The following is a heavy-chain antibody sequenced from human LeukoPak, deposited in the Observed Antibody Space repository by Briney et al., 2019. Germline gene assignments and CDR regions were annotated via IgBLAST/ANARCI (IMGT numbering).Heavy chain of an antibody. CDR2: IYYSGST. CDR3: ARLSAPQLSYDFWSGYSFDI. V-gene: IGHV4-30-4*07. D-gene: IGHD3-3*01. Sequence: SQTLSLTCAVSGGSISSGGYSWSWIRQPPGKGLEWIGYIYYSGSTNYNPSLKSRVTISVDTSKNQFSLKLSSVTAADTAVYYCARLSAPQLSYDFWSGYSFDIWGQGTMVTVSS. CDR1: GGSISSGGYS. J-gene: IGHJ3*02.